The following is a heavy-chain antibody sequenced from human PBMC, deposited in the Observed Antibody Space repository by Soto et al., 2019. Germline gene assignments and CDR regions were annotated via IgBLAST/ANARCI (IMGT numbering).Heavy chain of an antibody. J-gene: IGHJ2*01. CDR3: AKRTVGWYFDL. Sequence: GGSLRLSCAASGFSVRSIQMSWVRQAPGKGLEWVSVISGSGGSAYYADAVKGRFTISRDNSKNTLYLQMNSLRAEDTAVYYCAKRTVGWYFDLWGRGTLVTVSS. D-gene: IGHD4-17*01. V-gene: IGHV3-23*01. CDR1: GFSVRSIQ. CDR2: ISGSGGSA.